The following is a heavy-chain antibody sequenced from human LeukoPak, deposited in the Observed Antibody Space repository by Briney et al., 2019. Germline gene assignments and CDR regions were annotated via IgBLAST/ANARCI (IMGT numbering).Heavy chain of an antibody. CDR3: ARDPPYYYDSSGSDSGY. J-gene: IGHJ4*02. Sequence: SSETLSLTCTVSGGSISSGSYYWSWIRQPAGKGLEWIGRIYTSGSTNYNPSLKSRVTISVDTSKNQFSLKLSSVTAADTAVYYCARDPPYYYDSSGSDSGYWGQGTLVTVSS. D-gene: IGHD3-22*01. CDR2: IYTSGST. V-gene: IGHV4-61*02. CDR1: GGSISSGSYY.